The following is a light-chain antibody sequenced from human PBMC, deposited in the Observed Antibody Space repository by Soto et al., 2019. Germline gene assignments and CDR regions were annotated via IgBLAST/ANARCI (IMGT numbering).Light chain of an antibody. V-gene: IGKV3-20*01. Sequence: ENVLTQSPGTLSLSPGERATLSCRASQSVSSSYLAWYQQKPGQAPRLLIYDASSRATGIPDRFSGSGSGADFTLTISSLEPEDFAVYFCQQYGSSPRTFGQGTKV. CDR2: DAS. CDR3: QQYGSSPRT. CDR1: QSVSSSY. J-gene: IGKJ1*01.